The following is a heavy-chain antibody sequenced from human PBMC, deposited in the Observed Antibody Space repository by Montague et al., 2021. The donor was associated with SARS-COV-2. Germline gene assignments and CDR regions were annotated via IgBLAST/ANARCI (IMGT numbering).Heavy chain of an antibody. V-gene: IGHV4-59*01. D-gene: IGHD4-23*01. CDR2: IYYTGTT. Sequence: SETLSLTCSVSGDPITTYYWSWIRQSPGRGLEWIGHIYYTGTTKYDPSLKSRVTISVDTSRTQFSLKLKSVTAADTAAYYCSRAQPTCFIANSVNYFDYWGQGALVTVSS. CDR1: GDPITTYY. J-gene: IGHJ4*03. CDR3: SRAQPTCFIANSVNYFDY.